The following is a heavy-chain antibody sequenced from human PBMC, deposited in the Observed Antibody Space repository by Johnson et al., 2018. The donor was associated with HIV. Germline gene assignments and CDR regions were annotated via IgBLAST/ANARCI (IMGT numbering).Heavy chain of an antibody. CDR2: MNQDGSEK. J-gene: IGHJ3*02. CDR1: GFTFSSYW. D-gene: IGHD6-6*01. V-gene: IGHV3-7*05. CDR3: ARSLVLVRGAVDI. Sequence: VQLVESGGGLVQPGGSLRLSCAASGFTFSSYWMTWVRQAPGKGLEWVANMNQDGSEKYYVDSVKGRFTISRDNVKNSLYLQMNSLRAGDTAVYFCARSLVLVRGAVDIWGQGTMVTVSS.